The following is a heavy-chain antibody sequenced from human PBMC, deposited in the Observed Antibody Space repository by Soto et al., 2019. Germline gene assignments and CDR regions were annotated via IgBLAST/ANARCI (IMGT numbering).Heavy chain of an antibody. Sequence: SETLSLTCTVSGGSISSYYWIWIRQPPGKGLEWIGYIYYSGSTNYNPSLKSRVTISVDTSKNQFSLKLSSVTAADTAVYYCARQGRYRGYYYYYYMDVWGKGTTVTVSS. CDR2: IYYSGST. V-gene: IGHV4-59*08. J-gene: IGHJ6*03. CDR3: ARQGRYRGYYYYYYMDV. CDR1: GGSISSYY. D-gene: IGHD5-18*01.